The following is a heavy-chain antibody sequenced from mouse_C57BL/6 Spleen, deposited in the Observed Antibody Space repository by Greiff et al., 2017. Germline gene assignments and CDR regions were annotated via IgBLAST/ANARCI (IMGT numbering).Heavy chain of an antibody. D-gene: IGHD2-1*01. J-gene: IGHJ4*01. CDR2: IYPGSGNT. CDR3: AHGNYRAMDY. V-gene: IGHV1-76*01. CDR1: GYTFTDYY. Sequence: QVQLQQSGAELVRPGASVKLSCKASGYTFTDYYINWVKQRPGQGLEWIARIYPGSGNTYYNEKFKGKATLTAEKSSSTAYMQLSSLTSEDSAVYFCAHGNYRAMDYWGQGTSVTVSS.